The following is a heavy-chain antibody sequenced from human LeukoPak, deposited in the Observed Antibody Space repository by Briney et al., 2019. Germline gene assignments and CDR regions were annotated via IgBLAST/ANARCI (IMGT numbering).Heavy chain of an antibody. CDR3: AKARGSSGSYYYYYMDV. CDR2: ISWDGGST. Sequence: HPGGSLRLSCAASGFTFDDYAMHWVRQAPGKGLEWVSVISWDGGSTYYADSVKGRFTISRDNSKNSLYLQMNSLRAEDTALYYCAKARGSSGSYYYYYMDVWGKGTTVTVSS. J-gene: IGHJ6*03. V-gene: IGHV3-43D*04. D-gene: IGHD3-22*01. CDR1: GFTFDDYA.